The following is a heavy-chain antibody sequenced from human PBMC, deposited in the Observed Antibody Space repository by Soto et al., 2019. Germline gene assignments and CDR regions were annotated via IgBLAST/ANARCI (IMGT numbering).Heavy chain of an antibody. Sequence: QVQLQESGPGLVKPSQTLSLTCTVSGCSISSGGYYWSWIRQHPGKGLEWIGYIYYSGSTYYNPSLKSRVTISVDTSKNQFSLKLSSVTAADTAVYYCAAWDHSSSSGRYFDYWGQGTLVTVSS. J-gene: IGHJ4*02. CDR2: IYYSGST. CDR1: GCSISSGGYY. V-gene: IGHV4-31*03. CDR3: AAWDHSSSSGRYFDY. D-gene: IGHD6-6*01.